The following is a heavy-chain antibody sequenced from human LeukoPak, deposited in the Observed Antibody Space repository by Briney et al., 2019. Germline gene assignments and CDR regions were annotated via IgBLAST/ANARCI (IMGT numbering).Heavy chain of an antibody. V-gene: IGHV3-23*01. J-gene: IGHJ4*02. CDR1: GFTFSSYA. CDR3: AKRYGSGSYYYDY. D-gene: IGHD3-10*01. Sequence: PGGSLRLSCAASGFTFSSYAMSWVRQAPGKGLEWVSAISGSGGSTYYADSVKGRFTISRDNSKNTLYLRMNSLRAEDTAVYSCAKRYGSGSYYYDYWGQGTLVTVSS. CDR2: ISGSGGST.